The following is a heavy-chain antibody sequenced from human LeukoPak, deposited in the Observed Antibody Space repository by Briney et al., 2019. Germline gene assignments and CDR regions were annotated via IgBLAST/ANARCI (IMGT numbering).Heavy chain of an antibody. CDR3: ANQHRNSWGIFDY. D-gene: IGHD3-16*01. V-gene: IGHV3-30*02. J-gene: IGHJ4*02. CDR2: VRNDGSTK. Sequence: PGGSLRLSCAASGFTFRSNGMHWVRQAPGKGLEWVAFVRNDGSTKYYADSVKGRFTISRDNSKDTLYLQMNSLRADDTAVYYCANQHRNSWGIFDYWGQGTLVTVSS. CDR1: GFTFRSNG.